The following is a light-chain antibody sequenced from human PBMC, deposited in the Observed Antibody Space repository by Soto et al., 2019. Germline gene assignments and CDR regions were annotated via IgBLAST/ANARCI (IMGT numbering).Light chain of an antibody. Sequence: QSALTQPRSVSGSPGQSVTISCTGTSSDVGGYDYVSWYQQHPGKAPKLMIYDVSTRPSGVSDRFSGSKSGNTASLTISGLRAEDEADYYCGSYTTSSNYVFGTGTKVTVL. V-gene: IGLV2-11*01. J-gene: IGLJ1*01. CDR3: GSYTTSSNYV. CDR1: SSDVGGYDY. CDR2: DVS.